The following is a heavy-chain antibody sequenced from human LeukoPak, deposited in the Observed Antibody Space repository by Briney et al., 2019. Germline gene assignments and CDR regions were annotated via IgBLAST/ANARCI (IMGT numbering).Heavy chain of an antibody. CDR1: GFTFSHYW. V-gene: IGHV3-7*01. CDR2: VKEDGSQK. CDR3: AKNQKDYDFLNGFLLDF. D-gene: IGHD3-3*01. J-gene: IGHJ4*02. Sequence: GGSLRLSCAASGFTFSHYWMSWVRQAPGKGLEWVANVKEDGSQKTYVDSVKGRFTISRDNAKNSLYLQMNSLRAEDTAVYFCAKNQKDYDFLNGFLLDFWGQGTLVTVSS.